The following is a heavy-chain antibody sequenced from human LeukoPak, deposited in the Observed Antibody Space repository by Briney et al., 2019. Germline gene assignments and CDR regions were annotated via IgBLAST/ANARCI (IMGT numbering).Heavy chain of an antibody. J-gene: IGHJ4*02. CDR1: GFTFSDYY. CDR2: ISSSGSTT. V-gene: IGHV3-11*04. Sequence: GGPLRLSCAASGFTFSDYYMSWIRQAPGKGLEWVSYISSSGSTTYYADSVKGRFTISRDNAKNSLYLQMNSPRAEDTALYYCARDAYSSGWSYFDYWGQGTLVTVSS. D-gene: IGHD6-19*01. CDR3: ARDAYSSGWSYFDY.